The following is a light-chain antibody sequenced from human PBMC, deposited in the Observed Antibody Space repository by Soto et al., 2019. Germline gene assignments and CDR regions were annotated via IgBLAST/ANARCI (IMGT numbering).Light chain of an antibody. Sequence: VLSQSPASLSLSPGESDTLSCRASQSVDSYLVWYKQKPGQAPRLLIFGASIRATGIPDRFSGSGSGTDFTLTIKRLEPEDFAVYYCQQYGGMWTFGQGTKGDIK. V-gene: IGKV3-20*01. CDR3: QQYGGMWT. CDR1: QSVDSY. J-gene: IGKJ1*01. CDR2: GAS.